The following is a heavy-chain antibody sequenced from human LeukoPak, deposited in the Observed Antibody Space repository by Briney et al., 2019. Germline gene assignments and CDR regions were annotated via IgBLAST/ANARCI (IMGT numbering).Heavy chain of an antibody. Sequence: SETLSLTCTVSGVSISSYYWSWIRQPPGKPLEWIGHIYYSGSTNYNPSLKSRLTITVDTSKNQFSQKQSSVTAADTAVYYCASRSSIWSGYQDTLYYFDSWGQGTLVTVSS. CDR1: GVSISSYY. J-gene: IGHJ4*02. CDR3: ASRSSIWSGYQDTLYYFDS. V-gene: IGHV4-59*01. CDR2: IYYSGST. D-gene: IGHD3-3*01.